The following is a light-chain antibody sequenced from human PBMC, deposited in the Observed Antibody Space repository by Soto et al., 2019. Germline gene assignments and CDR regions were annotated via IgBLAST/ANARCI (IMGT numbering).Light chain of an antibody. CDR3: QQYGSSSTWT. J-gene: IGKJ1*01. CDR2: AAS. CDR1: QSVSSAY. Sequence: EIVLTQSPGTLSLSPGERATLSCMASQSVSSAYLAWYQHKPGQPPTLLIYAASSRVTGIPDRFSGSGSGTDFTLTISRLEPEDFAVYYCQQYGSSSTWTFGQGTKVEIK. V-gene: IGKV3-20*01.